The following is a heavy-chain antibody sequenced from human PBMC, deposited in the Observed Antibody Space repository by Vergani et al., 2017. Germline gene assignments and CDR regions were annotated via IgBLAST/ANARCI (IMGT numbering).Heavy chain of an antibody. Sequence: VQLVQSGAEVKKPGATMKISCKVSGYTFIDHYMHWVKQAPGKGLEWMGLVDPEDGETIYAEKFKGRVTIAADTSTDTAHLELSSLRSEDTAVYYCATPQTVTTGGMEVWGQGTTVIVSS. V-gene: IGHV1-69-2*01. J-gene: IGHJ6*02. D-gene: IGHD4-17*01. CDR3: ATPQTVTTGGMEV. CDR2: VDPEDGET. CDR1: GYTFIDHY.